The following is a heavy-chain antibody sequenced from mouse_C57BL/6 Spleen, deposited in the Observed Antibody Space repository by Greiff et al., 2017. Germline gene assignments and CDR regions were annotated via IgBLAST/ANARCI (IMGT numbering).Heavy chain of an antibody. CDR2: ISSKSSNYAS. CDR1: GFTFNTYA. Sequence: EVKLVESGGGLVQPKGSLKLSCAASGFTFNTYAMPWVRQAPGKGLEWVARISSKSSNYASYYADSVKDRFTISRDYSQTMLNLQMNNLKTEDTAVYYCVSTRYCDMEYWGQGTTVTVSS. V-gene: IGHV10-3*01. CDR3: VSTRYCDMEY. J-gene: IGHJ4*01.